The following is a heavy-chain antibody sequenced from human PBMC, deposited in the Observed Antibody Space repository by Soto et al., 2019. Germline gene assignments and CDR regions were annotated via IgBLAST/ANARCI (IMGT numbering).Heavy chain of an antibody. V-gene: IGHV3-21*03. CDR2: IRGFSPYT. D-gene: IGHD3-9*01. Sequence: PGGSLRLCCVSSGFTVSTYTINWVRQSPGKGLEWVSGIRGFSPYTFYAESVKVRVTISRDNAKNSLYLQMNSLRAEDTAAYYCTRDPTGILTGFGYYGMDVWGQGTTVTVSS. CDR3: TRDPTGILTGFGYYGMDV. CDR1: GFTVSTYT. J-gene: IGHJ6*02.